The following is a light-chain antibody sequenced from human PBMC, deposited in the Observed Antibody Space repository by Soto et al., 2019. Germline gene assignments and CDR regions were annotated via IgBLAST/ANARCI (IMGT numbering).Light chain of an antibody. V-gene: IGLV1-44*01. CDR1: SSNIGSNT. CDR2: SNN. CDR3: QSFDSDLSAFV. J-gene: IGLJ1*01. Sequence: QSVLTQPPSASGTPGQRVTISCSGSSSNIGSNTVNWYQQLPGTAPKLLIYSNNQRPSGVPDRFSGSKSGTSASLAISGLQSEDEADYYCQSFDSDLSAFVFGTGTKVTVL.